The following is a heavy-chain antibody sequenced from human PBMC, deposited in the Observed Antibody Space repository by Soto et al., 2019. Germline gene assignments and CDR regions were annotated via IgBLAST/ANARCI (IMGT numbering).Heavy chain of an antibody. CDR2: IYYSGST. J-gene: IGHJ6*03. D-gene: IGHD2-2*01. V-gene: IGHV4-31*02. Sequence: ALEWIGYIYYSGSTYYNPSLKSRVTISVDTSKNQFSLKLSSVTAADTAVYYCARGLHCSSTSCYLYYYYMDVWGKGTTVTVSS. CDR3: ARGLHCSSTSCYLYYYYMDV.